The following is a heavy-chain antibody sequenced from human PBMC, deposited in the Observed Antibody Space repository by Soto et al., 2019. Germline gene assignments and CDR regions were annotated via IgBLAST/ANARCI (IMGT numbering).Heavy chain of an antibody. CDR3: ARVVDDAFDI. D-gene: IGHD1-26*01. V-gene: IGHV3-33*01. CDR1: GFTFSSYG. Sequence: GGSLRLSCAASGFTFSSYGMHWVRQAPGKGLEWVAVIWYDGSNKYYAASVKGRFTISRDNYKNTLYLEMNSLRAEDTAVYYCARVVDDAFDIWGQGTMVTVSS. CDR2: IWYDGSNK. J-gene: IGHJ3*02.